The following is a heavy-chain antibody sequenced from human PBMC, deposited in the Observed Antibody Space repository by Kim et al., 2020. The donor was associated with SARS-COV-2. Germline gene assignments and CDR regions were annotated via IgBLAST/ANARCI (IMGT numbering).Heavy chain of an antibody. CDR1: GFALSNFW. CDR2: INNDGSIA. J-gene: IGHJ4*02. CDR3: VRMRHYSGSDGFDY. Sequence: GGSLRLSCAPSGFALSNFWMLWVRQVPGKGLVWVARINNDGSIAQYADAVKGRFTISRDNAKNMLYLQMNSLRAEDTAVYYCVRMRHYSGSDGFDYWGQGALVTVSS. D-gene: IGHD3-10*01. V-gene: IGHV3-74*01.